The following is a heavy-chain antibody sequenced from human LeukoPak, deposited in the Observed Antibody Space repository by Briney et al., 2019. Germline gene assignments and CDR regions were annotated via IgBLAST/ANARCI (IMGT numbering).Heavy chain of an antibody. D-gene: IGHD2-2*01. Sequence: ASVKVSCKASGYTFIGYYIQWMRQAPGQGLEWMGRLIPLLGIANYAQKFQGRVTIIADKSTSTAYMELSSLRSEDTAVYYCARDIVVDKGGMDVWGQGTTVTVSS. CDR2: LIPLLGIA. CDR3: ARDIVVDKGGMDV. CDR1: GYTFIGYY. V-gene: IGHV1-69*04. J-gene: IGHJ6*02.